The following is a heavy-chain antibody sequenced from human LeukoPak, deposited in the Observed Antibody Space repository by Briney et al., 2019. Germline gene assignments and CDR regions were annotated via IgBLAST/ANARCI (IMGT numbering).Heavy chain of an antibody. CDR2: IYYSGST. Sequence: SETLSLTCTVSGGSIGSYYWSWIRQPPGKGLEWIGDIYYSGSTNYNPSLKSRVTISVDTSKNQFSLKLSSVTAADTAVYYCVRTNYFDYWGQGTLVTVSS. CDR1: GGSIGSYY. V-gene: IGHV4-59*01. CDR3: VRTNYFDY. J-gene: IGHJ4*02.